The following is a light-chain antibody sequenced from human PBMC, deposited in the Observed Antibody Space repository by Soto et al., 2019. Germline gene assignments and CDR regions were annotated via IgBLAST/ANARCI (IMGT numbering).Light chain of an antibody. J-gene: IGKJ2*01. CDR3: QQYNNWPYT. CDR2: GAS. V-gene: IGKV3-15*01. Sequence: IVMTESPATPVVSPGEKATPPCRARQKVCSNLAWYQQKPGQAPRLLIYGASTRATGIPARFSGSGSGTEFTLTISSLQSGDFAVYYCQQYNNWPYTFGQGTKLEIK. CDR1: QKVCSN.